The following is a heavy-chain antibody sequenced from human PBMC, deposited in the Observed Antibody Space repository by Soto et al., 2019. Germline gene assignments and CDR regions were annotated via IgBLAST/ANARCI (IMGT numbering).Heavy chain of an antibody. Sequence: VQLVQSGAEVKKPGSSVKVSCKASGGTFSSYAISWVRQAPGQGLEWMGGIIPIFGTANYAQKFQGRVTITADESTSTAYMELSSLRSEDTAVYYCARGGYGSGTTIGSGMDVWGQGTTVTVSS. CDR1: GGTFSSYA. V-gene: IGHV1-69*01. CDR2: IIPIFGTA. CDR3: ARGGYGSGTTIGSGMDV. J-gene: IGHJ6*02. D-gene: IGHD3-10*01.